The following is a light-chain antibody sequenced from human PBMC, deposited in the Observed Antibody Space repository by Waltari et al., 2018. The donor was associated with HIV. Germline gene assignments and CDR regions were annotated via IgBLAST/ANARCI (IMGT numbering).Light chain of an antibody. CDR1: RSDIGSYTL. J-gene: IGLJ2*01. CDR3: SSYAGARGGV. Sequence: QSALTQPASVSESPARSITLSCSGTRSDIGSYTLFSWYQQHPGKAPKLIIYDVNKPPSGFSNRFSGSKSGNTASLTISGLQAEDEADYYCSSYAGARGGVFGGGTKLTVL. V-gene: IGLV2-23*02. CDR2: DVN.